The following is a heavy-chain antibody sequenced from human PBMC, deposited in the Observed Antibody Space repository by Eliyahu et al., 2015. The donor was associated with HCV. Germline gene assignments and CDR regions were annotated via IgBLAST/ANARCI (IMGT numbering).Heavy chain of an antibody. CDR1: GYTFTSYY. CDR2: IQPSGGST. J-gene: IGHJ4*02. D-gene: IGHD5-18*01. Sequence: QVQLVQSGAEVKKPGASVKVSCKASGYTFTSYYMHWVRQAPGQGLEVVGIIQPSGGSTSYAQKFQGRVTMTRDTSTSTVYMELSSLRSEDTAVYYCARVIVDTAMAEPGYWGQGTLVTVSS. CDR3: ARVIVDTAMAEPGY. V-gene: IGHV1-46*01.